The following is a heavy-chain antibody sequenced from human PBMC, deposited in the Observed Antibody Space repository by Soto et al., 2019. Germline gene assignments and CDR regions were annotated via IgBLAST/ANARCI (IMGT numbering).Heavy chain of an antibody. CDR2: INPNSGAS. CDR3: ASLYLSGLRIAARVWHYGMDV. Sequence: QVQLVQSGADVKKPGASVKVSRRTSGYTFIDYYVHWVRQAPGQGLEWVGWINPNSGASKYAENFQGRVTMTRDRSTSTVYMELTGLRSDDTAVYYCASLYLSGLRIAARVWHYGMDVWGQGTTVTVSS. J-gene: IGHJ6*02. CDR1: GYTFIDYY. V-gene: IGHV1-2*02. D-gene: IGHD6-6*01.